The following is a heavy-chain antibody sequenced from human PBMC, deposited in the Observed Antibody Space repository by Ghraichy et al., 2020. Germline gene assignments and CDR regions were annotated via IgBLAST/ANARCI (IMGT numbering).Heavy chain of an antibody. CDR1: GFSFEDYD. CDR3: ARKTYESSGYYDAFDI. CDR2: LNRNGGSR. D-gene: IGHD3-22*01. Sequence: GGSLRLSCAVSGFSFEDYDMAWVRQAPGKGLEWVSGLNRNGGSRLYGHSVPGRFTISRDNAKNSLYLQMNSLRADDTALYYCARKTYESSGYYDAFDIWGQGTKVTVSS. V-gene: IGHV3-20*04. J-gene: IGHJ3*02.